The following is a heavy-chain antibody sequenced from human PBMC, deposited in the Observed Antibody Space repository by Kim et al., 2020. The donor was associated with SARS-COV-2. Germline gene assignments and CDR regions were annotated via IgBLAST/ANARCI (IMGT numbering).Heavy chain of an antibody. CDR3: ARGAWELLPQKLYFDC. D-gene: IGHD1-26*01. Sequence: SLKRRVTISVDTSKNQFSLKLSSVTAAHTAVYYCARGAWELLPQKLYFDCWGQGTLGTVSS. J-gene: IGHJ4*02. V-gene: IGHV4-59*09.